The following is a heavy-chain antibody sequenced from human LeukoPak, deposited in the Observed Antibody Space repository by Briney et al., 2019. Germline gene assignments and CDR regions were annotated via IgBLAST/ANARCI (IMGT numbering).Heavy chain of an antibody. CDR3: ARDPTGSSSWDDY. V-gene: IGHV3-66*01. CDR2: IHNDGST. D-gene: IGHD6-13*01. J-gene: IGHJ4*02. CDR1: GFTVSSNH. Sequence: GGSLRLSCAASGFTVSSNHMSWVRQAPGKGLEWVSVIHNDGSTYYADSVKGRFTISRDNSKNTLYLQMNSLRAEDTAVYYCARDPTGSSSWDDYWGQGTLVTVSS.